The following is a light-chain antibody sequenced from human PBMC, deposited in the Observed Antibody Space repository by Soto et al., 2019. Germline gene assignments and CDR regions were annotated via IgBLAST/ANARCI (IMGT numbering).Light chain of an antibody. CDR2: GAS. CDR3: QQYNKWPLT. V-gene: IGKV3-15*01. CDR1: QSVGSD. J-gene: IGKJ2*01. Sequence: EIVMTQSPATLSVSPGERATLSCRASQSVGSDLAWYQQEPGQAPRLLIYGASTRATGIPARFSGSGSGTEFTLTISSLQPEDFAVYCCQQYNKWPLTFGQGTKLEIK.